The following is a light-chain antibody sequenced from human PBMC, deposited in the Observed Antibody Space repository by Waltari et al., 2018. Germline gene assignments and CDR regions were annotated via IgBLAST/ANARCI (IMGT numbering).Light chain of an antibody. CDR1: RSVSSY. CDR2: EAS. CDR3: QQRSDWPRT. Sequence: EIVLTQSPATLSLSPGERATLSCRASRSVSSYLAWYQQKPGQAPRLLIYEASNRATGVPARFSGSGSGTDFTLTIRSLEPEDFAVYFCQQRSDWPRTFGQGTKVEIK. V-gene: IGKV3-11*01. J-gene: IGKJ1*01.